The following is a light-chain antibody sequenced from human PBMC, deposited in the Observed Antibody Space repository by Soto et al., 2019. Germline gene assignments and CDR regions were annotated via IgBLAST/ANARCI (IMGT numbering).Light chain of an antibody. V-gene: IGLV1-51*01. CDR3: GTWDNSLSVSVV. J-gene: IGLJ2*01. Sequence: QSVLTQPPSVSAAPGQRVTISCSGSSSNIGNNFVSWYQQLPGTAPKLLIYDNNKRPSGIPDRFSGSKSGTSATLGITGLQTGDEADYYCGTWDNSLSVSVVFGGGTKLTVL. CDR1: SSNIGNNF. CDR2: DNN.